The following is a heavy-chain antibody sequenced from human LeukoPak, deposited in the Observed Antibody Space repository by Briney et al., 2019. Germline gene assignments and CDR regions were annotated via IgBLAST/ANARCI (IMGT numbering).Heavy chain of an antibody. CDR3: ASRAGFGSIDAFDV. CDR1: GFTVSSNY. D-gene: IGHD3-16*01. V-gene: IGHV3-66*01. CDR2: IYSGGST. J-gene: IGHJ3*01. Sequence: GGSLRLSCAASGFTVSSNYMSWVRQAPGKGLEWVSVIYSGGSTYYADSVKGRFTISRDNSKDTVYLQMNSLRAEDTAVYYCASRAGFGSIDAFDVWGQGTIVTVSS.